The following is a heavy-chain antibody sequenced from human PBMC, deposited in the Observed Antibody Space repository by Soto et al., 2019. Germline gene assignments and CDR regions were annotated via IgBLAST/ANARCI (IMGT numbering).Heavy chain of an antibody. Sequence: SVKVSCKASGGTFSSYAISWVRQAPGQGLEWMGGIIPIFGTANYAQKFQGRVTITADESTSTAYMELSSLRSEDTAVYYCAAPTRRYSSGWYGFGSYNYYYYYGMDVWGQGTTVTVSS. V-gene: IGHV1-69*13. CDR2: IIPIFGTA. CDR3: AAPTRRYSSGWYGFGSYNYYYYYGMDV. J-gene: IGHJ6*02. D-gene: IGHD6-19*01. CDR1: GGTFSSYA.